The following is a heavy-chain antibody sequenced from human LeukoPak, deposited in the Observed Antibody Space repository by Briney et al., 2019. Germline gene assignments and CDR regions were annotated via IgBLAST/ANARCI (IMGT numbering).Heavy chain of an antibody. V-gene: IGHV4-59*12. Sequence: SETLSLTCTVSSGSISRDYWSWIRQPPGKGLEWIGYVYYTGSTNYNPSLKSRVTISIDTSKNQFSLTLNSVTAADTAVYYCAGNKVVGATGFGTELGSFDIWGQGTKV. J-gene: IGHJ3*02. CDR3: AGNKVVGATGFGTELGSFDI. D-gene: IGHD1-26*01. CDR1: SGSISRDY. CDR2: VYYTGST.